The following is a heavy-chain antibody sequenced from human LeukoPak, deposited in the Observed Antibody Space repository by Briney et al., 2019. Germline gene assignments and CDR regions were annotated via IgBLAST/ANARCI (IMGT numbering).Heavy chain of an antibody. J-gene: IGHJ4*02. CDR1: GFTFSSYA. CDR2: ISYDGSNK. CDR3: ARDAGDGYSSSSSDY. V-gene: IGHV3-30-3*01. Sequence: PGRSLRLSCAASGFTFSSYAMHWVRQAPGKGLEWVAVISYDGSNKYYADSVKGRFTISRDNSKNTLYLQMNSLRAEDTAVYYCARDAGDGYSSSSSDYWGQGTLVTVSS. D-gene: IGHD6-6*01.